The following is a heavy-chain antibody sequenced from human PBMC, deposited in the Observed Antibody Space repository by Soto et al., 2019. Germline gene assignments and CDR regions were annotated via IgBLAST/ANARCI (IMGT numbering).Heavy chain of an antibody. Sequence: EVQPVESGGGLVQPGRSLRLSCTASGFISNNHGTHWVRQVPGKGLEWVSGIIWNTGHIGYADSVKGRFTISRDTAKSTLYLQMNSLRPEDTALYYCVKDINAGGAEVWGQGTTVTVSS. CDR2: IIWNTGHI. D-gene: IGHD1-1*01. V-gene: IGHV3-9*02. CDR1: GFISNNHG. CDR3: VKDINAGGAEV. J-gene: IGHJ6*02.